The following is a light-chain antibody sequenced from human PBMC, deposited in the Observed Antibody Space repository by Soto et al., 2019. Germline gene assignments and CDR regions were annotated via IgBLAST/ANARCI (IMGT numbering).Light chain of an antibody. V-gene: IGKV1-39*01. Sequence: DIHMTQSPSSLSASVGDRVTITCRASQSISNYLNWYQQKPGKAPNLLIYIASNLHSGVPSRFSGSGSGTDFTLTISSLQPEDFATYYCQQSYSTPYTFGQGTKLYI. CDR1: QSISNY. CDR2: IAS. CDR3: QQSYSTPYT. J-gene: IGKJ2*01.